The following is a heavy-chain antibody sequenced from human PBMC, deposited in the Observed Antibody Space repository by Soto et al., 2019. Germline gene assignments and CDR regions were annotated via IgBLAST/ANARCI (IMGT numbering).Heavy chain of an antibody. V-gene: IGHV4-34*01. Sequence: SDTLSLTCAVYGGSFSGYYWSWIRQPPGKGLEWIGEINHSGSTNYNPSLKSRVTISVDTSKNQFSLKLSSVTAADTAVYYCARGYGDYYFFDYYYMDVWGKGTTVTVSS. CDR2: INHSGST. CDR1: GGSFSGYY. CDR3: ARGYGDYYFFDYYYMDV. D-gene: IGHD4-17*01. J-gene: IGHJ6*03.